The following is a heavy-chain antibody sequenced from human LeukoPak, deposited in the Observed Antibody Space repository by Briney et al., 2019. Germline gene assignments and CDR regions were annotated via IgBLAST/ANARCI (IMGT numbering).Heavy chain of an antibody. D-gene: IGHD1-26*01. CDR2: INTYKGST. Sequence: ASVKVSCMTSGYVFINYGIAWVRQAPGQGLEWMGWINTYKGSTTYAPKLQGRVTMTADTPTSTAYMELRSLRSDDTAVYYCAPGGKGAEPYWGQGTQVTVSA. J-gene: IGHJ4*02. CDR1: GYVFINYG. CDR3: APGGKGAEPY. V-gene: IGHV1-18*01.